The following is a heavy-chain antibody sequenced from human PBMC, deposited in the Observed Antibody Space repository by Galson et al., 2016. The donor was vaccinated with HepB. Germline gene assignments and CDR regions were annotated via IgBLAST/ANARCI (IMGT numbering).Heavy chain of an antibody. D-gene: IGHD3-16*02. CDR3: ARSPPIYDYIWGSYRYAGGYGMDV. Sequence: AISGDSVSNNSAAWNWIRQSPSRGLEWLGRTYYRSKWYNDYAVSVKSRITINPDTSKNQFSLQVNSVTPEDTAVYYCARSPPIYDYIWGSYRYAGGYGMDVWGQGTTVTVSS. V-gene: IGHV6-1*01. J-gene: IGHJ6*02. CDR2: TYYRSKWYN. CDR1: GDSVSNNSAA.